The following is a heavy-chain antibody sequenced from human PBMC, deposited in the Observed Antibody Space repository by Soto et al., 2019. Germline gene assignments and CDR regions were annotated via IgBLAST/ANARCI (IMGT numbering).Heavy chain of an antibody. J-gene: IGHJ3*02. Sequence: QLHLVQSGAVVKKPGASVTVSCSASGYPVTAYYMHWVRQAPGRGLEWMGGINPATGAAKYTQTCQGRVTLPRDTSTSTVFMELSGLTSEDTAVFYCARGGGVGVAGSAAFDMWGQGTVVTVSS. V-gene: IGHV1-2*02. CDR3: ARGGGVGVAGSAAFDM. CDR1: GYPVTAYY. CDR2: INPATGAA. D-gene: IGHD3-3*01.